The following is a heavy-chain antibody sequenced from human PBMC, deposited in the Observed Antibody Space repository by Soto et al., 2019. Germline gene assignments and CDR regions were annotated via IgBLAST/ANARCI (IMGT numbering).Heavy chain of an antibody. V-gene: IGHV3-30-3*01. CDR3: AREIEAVAESYYYGMDV. CDR2: ISYDGSNK. Sequence: GGSLRLSCAASGFTFSSYAMHWVRQAPGKGLEWVAVISYDGSNKYYADSVKGRFTISRDNSKNTLYLQMNSLRAEDTAVYYCAREIEAVAESYYYGMDVWGQGTTVTVSS. D-gene: IGHD6-19*01. CDR1: GFTFSSYA. J-gene: IGHJ6*02.